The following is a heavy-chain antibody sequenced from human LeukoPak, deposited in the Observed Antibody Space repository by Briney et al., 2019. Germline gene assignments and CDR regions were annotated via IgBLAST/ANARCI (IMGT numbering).Heavy chain of an antibody. CDR1: GFTFSDYY. CDR3: ARQRITYYYDSSGLIGGWFDP. Sequence: PGGSLRLSCAASGFTFSDYYMSWIRQAPGKGLEWVSYISSSGSTIYYADSVKGRFTISRDNAKNSLYLQMNSLRAEDTAVYYCARQRITYYYDSSGLIGGWFDPWGQGTLVTVSS. J-gene: IGHJ5*02. V-gene: IGHV3-11*04. CDR2: ISSSGSTI. D-gene: IGHD3-22*01.